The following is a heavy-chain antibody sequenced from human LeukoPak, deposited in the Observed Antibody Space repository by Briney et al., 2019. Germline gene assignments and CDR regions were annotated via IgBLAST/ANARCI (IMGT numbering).Heavy chain of an antibody. J-gene: IGHJ6*02. V-gene: IGHV3-74*01. D-gene: IGHD5-18*01. Sequence: GGSLRLSCAASGFTFTTYWMHWVRQAPGKGLVWVSHINSDGSITSYADSVKGRFTISRDNAKNTLYLQMNSLRAEDTAVYYCARDAVDTANAVWGQRTTVTVSS. CDR1: GFTFTTYW. CDR2: INSDGSIT. CDR3: ARDAVDTANAV.